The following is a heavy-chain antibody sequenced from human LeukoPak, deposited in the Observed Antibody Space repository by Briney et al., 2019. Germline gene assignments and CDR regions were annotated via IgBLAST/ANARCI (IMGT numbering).Heavy chain of an antibody. CDR1: GGSFSGYY. CDR2: INHSGST. Sequence: SETLSLTCAVYGGSFSGYYWSWIRQPPGKGLEWIGEINHSGSTNYNPSLKSRVTISVGTSKNQFSLKLSSVTAADTAVYYCARDGTDYYGSGSYYPNWFDPWGQGTLVTVSS. V-gene: IGHV4-34*01. D-gene: IGHD3-10*01. J-gene: IGHJ5*02. CDR3: ARDGTDYYGSGSYYPNWFDP.